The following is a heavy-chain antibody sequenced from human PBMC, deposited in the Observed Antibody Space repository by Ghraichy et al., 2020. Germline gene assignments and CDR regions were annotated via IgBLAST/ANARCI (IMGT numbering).Heavy chain of an antibody. V-gene: IGHV4-30-2*01. D-gene: IGHD3-22*01. CDR3: ARAPYNDDGFYDDGFDT. CDR2: IYHSGGT. J-gene: IGHJ3*02. CDR1: GGSISSSGYS. Sequence: SQTLSLTCAVSGGSISSSGYSWTWIRQPPGKGLEWIGYIYHSGGTYYNSSLKGRVTISADGSKNQISLKLSSVTAADTAVYYCARAPYNDDGFYDDGFDTWGQGTKVTVSS.